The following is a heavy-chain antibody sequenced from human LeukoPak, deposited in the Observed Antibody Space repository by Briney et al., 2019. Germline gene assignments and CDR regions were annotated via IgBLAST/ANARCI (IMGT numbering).Heavy chain of an antibody. CDR3: AKEKIHTYYSLDY. Sequence: QPGGSLRLSCAASGFTFSSYAMSWVRQAPAKGLEWVSAISGRGGSTYYADSVKGRFTISRDNSKNTLYLQMNSLRAEDTAVYYCAKEKIHTYYSLDYGGQGTLVTVSS. V-gene: IGHV3-23*01. D-gene: IGHD3-10*01. CDR2: ISGRGGST. CDR1: GFTFSSYA. J-gene: IGHJ4*02.